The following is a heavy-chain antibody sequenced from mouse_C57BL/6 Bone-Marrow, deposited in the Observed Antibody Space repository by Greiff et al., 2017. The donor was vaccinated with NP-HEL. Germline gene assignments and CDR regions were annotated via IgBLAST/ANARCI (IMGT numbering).Heavy chain of an antibody. CDR3: AHYNSY. Sequence: QVQLKQPGAELVKPGASVKLSCKASGYTFTSYWMHWVKQRPGQGLEWIGMIHPNSGSTNYNEKFKSKATLTVDKSSSTAYMQLSSLTSEDSAVYYCAHYNSYWGQGTLVTVSA. J-gene: IGHJ3*01. CDR2: IHPNSGST. D-gene: IGHD2-4*01. CDR1: GYTFTSYW. V-gene: IGHV1-64*01.